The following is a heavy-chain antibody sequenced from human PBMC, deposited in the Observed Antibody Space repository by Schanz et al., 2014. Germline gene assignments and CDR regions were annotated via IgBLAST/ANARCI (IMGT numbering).Heavy chain of an antibody. CDR3: ATENWWTVEK. Sequence: EVQVVESGGGLVQPGGSLRLSCEASGFTLTSYALTWVRQAPGKGLEWVAGISGSGGSTDYADSVKGRFIIPRDNSKNTLYLQMNSLRAEDTAVYYCATENWWTVEKWGQGTLVTVSS. D-gene: IGHD2-15*01. V-gene: IGHV3-23*04. J-gene: IGHJ4*02. CDR2: ISGSGGST. CDR1: GFTLTSYA.